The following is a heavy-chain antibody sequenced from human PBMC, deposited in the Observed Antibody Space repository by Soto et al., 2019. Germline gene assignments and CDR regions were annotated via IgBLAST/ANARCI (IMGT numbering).Heavy chain of an antibody. CDR1: GGSISSYY. CDR3: ARGGPPITIFGVVMSWFDP. D-gene: IGHD3-3*01. CDR2: IYYSGST. V-gene: IGHV4-59*01. Sequence: SETLSLTCTVSGGSISSYYWSWIRQPPGKGLEWIGYIYYSGSTNYNPSLKSRVTISVDTSKNQFSLKLTSVTAADTAVYYCARGGPPITIFGVVMSWFDPWGQGTLVTVSS. J-gene: IGHJ5*02.